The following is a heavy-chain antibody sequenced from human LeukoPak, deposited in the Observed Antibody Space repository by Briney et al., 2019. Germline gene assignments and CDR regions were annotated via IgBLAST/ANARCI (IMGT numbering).Heavy chain of an antibody. Sequence: VASVKVSCKASGGTFSSYAISWVRQAPGQGLEWMGGIIPIFGTANYAQKFQGRVTITADESTSTAYMELSSLRSGDTAVYYCARLDEYSSSSRYYGMDVWGQGTTVTVSS. CDR2: IIPIFGTA. CDR3: ARLDEYSSSSRYYGMDV. D-gene: IGHD6-6*01. CDR1: GGTFSSYA. V-gene: IGHV1-69*13. J-gene: IGHJ6*02.